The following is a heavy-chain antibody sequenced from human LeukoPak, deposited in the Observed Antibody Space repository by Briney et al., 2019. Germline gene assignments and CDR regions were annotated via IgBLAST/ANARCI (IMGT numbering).Heavy chain of an antibody. CDR1: GGSISSSTYY. V-gene: IGHV4-39*01. J-gene: IGHJ5*02. CDR3: ARRSSSWQNWFDP. Sequence: NPSETLSLTCTVSGGSISSSTYYWGWIRQPPGKGLEWIGSIYYSGTTYYNPSLKSRVTISVDTSKNQFSLKLSSVTAADTAVYYCARRSSSWQNWFDPWGQGTLVTVSS. D-gene: IGHD6-13*01. CDR2: IYYSGTT.